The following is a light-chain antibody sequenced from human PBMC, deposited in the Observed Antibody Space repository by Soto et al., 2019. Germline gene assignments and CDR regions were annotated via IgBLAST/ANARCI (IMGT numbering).Light chain of an antibody. CDR3: QQYYNFWT. V-gene: IGKV1-5*03. CDR2: KAS. Sequence: DIQMTQSPSTLSASVGDTVTITCRASQSIGSSLAWYQQKPGEAPNLLIYKASNLDSGVPSRFSGSESETEFTLTISSVQPDDFATYYCQQYYNFWTFGQGTKVEIK. J-gene: IGKJ1*01. CDR1: QSIGSS.